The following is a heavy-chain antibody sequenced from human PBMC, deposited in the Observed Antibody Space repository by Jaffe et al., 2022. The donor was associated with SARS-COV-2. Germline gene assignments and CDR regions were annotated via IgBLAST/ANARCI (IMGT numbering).Heavy chain of an antibody. V-gene: IGHV3-30*18. CDR2: ISYDGSNK. Sequence: QVQLVESGGGVVQPGRSLRLSCAASGFTFSSYGMHWVRQAPGKGLEWVAVISYDGSNKYYADSVKGRFTISRDNSKNTLYLQMNSLRAEDTAVYYCAKDVIEYYYGSGSPLHYYYGMDVWGQGTTVTVSS. CDR3: AKDVIEYYYGSGSPLHYYYGMDV. D-gene: IGHD3-10*01. J-gene: IGHJ6*02. CDR1: GFTFSSYG.